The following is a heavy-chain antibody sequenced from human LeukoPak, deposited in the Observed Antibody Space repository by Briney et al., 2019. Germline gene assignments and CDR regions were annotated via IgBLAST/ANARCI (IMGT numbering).Heavy chain of an antibody. V-gene: IGHV3-30*02. D-gene: IGHD3-22*01. CDR3: AKDPTYDYDIADDY. J-gene: IGHJ4*02. CDR1: GFTFSSFG. CDR2: IRYDGSNK. Sequence: GGSLRLSCAPSGFTFSSFGMHAFRQAPGKGLEWVAFIRYDGSNKYYADSVKGRFTISRDNSKNTLYLQMNSLRAEDTAVYYCAKDPTYDYDIADDYWGQGTLVTVSS.